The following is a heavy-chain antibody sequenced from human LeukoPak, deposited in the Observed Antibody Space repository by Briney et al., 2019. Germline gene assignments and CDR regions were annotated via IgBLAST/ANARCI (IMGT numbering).Heavy chain of an antibody. CDR2: ISSSGSTI. D-gene: IGHD6-19*01. CDR1: GFTFGDYA. Sequence: GGSLRLSCIASGFTFGDYAMSWVRQAPGKGLEWVSYISSSGSTIYYADSVKGRFTISRDNAKNSLYLQMNSLRAEDTAVYYCASSGWYGHFDYWGQGTLVTVSS. J-gene: IGHJ4*02. V-gene: IGHV3-11*04. CDR3: ASSGWYGHFDY.